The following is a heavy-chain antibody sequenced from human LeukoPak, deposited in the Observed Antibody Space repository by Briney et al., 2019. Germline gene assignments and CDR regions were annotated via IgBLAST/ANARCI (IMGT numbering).Heavy chain of an antibody. CDR2: INPNSGGT. Sequence: EASVKVSCKASGYTFTGYYMHWVRQAPGQGLEWMGWINPNSGGTNYAQKFQGRVTMTRDTSISTAYMEMSRLRSDDTAVYYCASGGYCSGGICYWTFDYWGQGTLVTVSS. CDR1: GYTFTGYY. CDR3: ASGGYCSGGICYWTFDY. J-gene: IGHJ4*02. V-gene: IGHV1-2*02. D-gene: IGHD2-15*01.